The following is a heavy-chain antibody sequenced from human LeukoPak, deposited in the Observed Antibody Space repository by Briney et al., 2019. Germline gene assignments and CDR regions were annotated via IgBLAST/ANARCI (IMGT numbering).Heavy chain of an antibody. CDR1: GFTFSSYA. CDR3: SREASEAFDI. Sequence: PGGSLRLSCAASGFTFSSYAMHWVRQAPGKGLEWVAVISYDGSNKYYADSVKGRFTVSKDNFKDTLYLHMNGLRPEDSAVYYCSREASEAFDIWGQGSMVTVS. V-gene: IGHV3-30-3*01. J-gene: IGHJ3*02. CDR2: ISYDGSNK.